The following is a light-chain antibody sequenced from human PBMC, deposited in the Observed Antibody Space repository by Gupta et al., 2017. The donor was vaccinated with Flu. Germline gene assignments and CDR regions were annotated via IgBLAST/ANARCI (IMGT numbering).Light chain of an antibody. CDR1: QSVSPS. Sequence: ATLAWSPGESAVLSCRASQSVSPSLAWYQQKPGQAPRLLMYDGSRRAAGIPARFSGSGYGTDFTLTISTLEPEDFAVYYCQQRSALPMYTFGQGTKLEIK. J-gene: IGKJ2*01. CDR2: DGS. V-gene: IGKV3-11*01. CDR3: QQRSALPMYT.